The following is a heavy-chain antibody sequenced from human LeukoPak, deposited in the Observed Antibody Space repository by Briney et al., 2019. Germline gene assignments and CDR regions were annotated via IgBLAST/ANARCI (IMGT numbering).Heavy chain of an antibody. CDR2: ISWDGGST. CDR3: AREDVTQTAFDY. Sequence: GGSLRLSCAASGFTFDDYAMHWVRHVPGKGLEWVSLISWDGGSTSYTDSVKGRFTISRDNTKNSMYLQMNSLRGEDTALYYCAREDVTQTAFDYWGQGTLVTVSS. CDR1: GFTFDDYA. J-gene: IGHJ4*02. V-gene: IGHV3-43D*03. D-gene: IGHD1-14*01.